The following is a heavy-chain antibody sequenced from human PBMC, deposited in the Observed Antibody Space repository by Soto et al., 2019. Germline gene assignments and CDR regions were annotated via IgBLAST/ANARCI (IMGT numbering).Heavy chain of an antibody. V-gene: IGHV5-51*01. J-gene: IGHJ4*02. CDR1: GYSFTSYW. CDR3: ARVDSGNPSTAPYSSSWSNIDY. D-gene: IGHD6-13*01. CDR2: IYPGDSDT. Sequence: GESLKISCKGSGYSFTSYWIGWVRQMPGKGLEWMGIIYPGDSDTRYSPSFQGQVTISADKSISTAYLQWSSLKASDTAMYYCARVDSGNPSTAPYSSSWSNIDYWGQGILVTVSS.